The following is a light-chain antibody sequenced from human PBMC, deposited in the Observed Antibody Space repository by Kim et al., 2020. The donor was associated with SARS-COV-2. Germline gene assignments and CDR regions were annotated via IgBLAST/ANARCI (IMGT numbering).Light chain of an antibody. CDR3: ASWDDSLSGLV. V-gene: IGLV1-47*01. CDR2: RNN. CDR1: SSNIGSDY. Sequence: GQRDTISCSGSSSNIGSDYSYWYQQLPGTAPKVLIYRNNQRPSGVPDRFSGSKSDTSASLAISGLRSEDEGDYYCASWDDSLSGLVFGGGTQLTVL. J-gene: IGLJ2*01.